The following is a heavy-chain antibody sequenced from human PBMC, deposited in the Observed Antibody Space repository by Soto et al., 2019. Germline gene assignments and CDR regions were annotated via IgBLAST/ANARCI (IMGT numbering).Heavy chain of an antibody. CDR2: IYYSGST. CDR1: GGSISSYY. V-gene: IGHV4-59*08. Sequence: QVQLQESGPGLVKPSETLSLTCTVSGGSISSYYWSWIRQPPGKGLEWIGYIYYSGSTNYNPSLKSRVTISVDTSKNQFSLKLSSVTAADTAVYYCARHPQGYYYYYMDVWGKGTTVTVSS. CDR3: ARHPQGYYYYYMDV. J-gene: IGHJ6*03.